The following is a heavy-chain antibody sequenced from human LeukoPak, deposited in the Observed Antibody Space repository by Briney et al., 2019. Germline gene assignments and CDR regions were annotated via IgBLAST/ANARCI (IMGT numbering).Heavy chain of an antibody. CDR3: ARERRDSSGYYLRGDAFDI. CDR2: IYYSGST. V-gene: IGHV4-30-4*01. J-gene: IGHJ3*02. CDR1: GGSISSGDYY. Sequence: SQTLSLTCTVSGGSISSGDYYWSWIRQPPGKGLEWIGYIYYSGSTYYNPSLKSRVTMSVDTSKNQFSLKLSSVTAADTAVYYCARERRDSSGYYLRGDAFDIWGQGTMVTVSS. D-gene: IGHD3-22*01.